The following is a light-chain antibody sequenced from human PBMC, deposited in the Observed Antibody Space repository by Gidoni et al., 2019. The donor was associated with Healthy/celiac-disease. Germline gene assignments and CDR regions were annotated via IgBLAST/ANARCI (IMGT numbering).Light chain of an antibody. CDR1: QRVLYSSNNKNY. CDR2: WAS. CDR3: QQYYSTPHT. J-gene: IGKJ2*01. V-gene: IGKV4-1*01. Sequence: DIVMTQSPDSLAGSLGERATINCQSSQRVLYSSNNKNYLAWYQQKPGQPPKLLIYWASTRESGVPDRFSGSGSGTDFTLTISSLQAEDVAVYYCQQYYSTPHTFGQGTKLEIK.